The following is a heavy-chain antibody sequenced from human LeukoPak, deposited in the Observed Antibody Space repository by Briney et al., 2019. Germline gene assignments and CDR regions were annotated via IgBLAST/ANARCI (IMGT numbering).Heavy chain of an antibody. CDR1: GFTFSSYS. J-gene: IGHJ4*02. D-gene: IGHD5-18*01. CDR2: ISSSSSYI. CDR3: ARSSGYSYGYYFDY. V-gene: IGHV3-21*01. Sequence: GGSLRLSCAASGFTFSSYSMNWVRQAPGKGLEWVSSISSSSSYIYYADSAKGRFTISRDNAKNSLYLQMNSLRAEDTAVYYCARSSGYSYGYYFDYWGQGTLVTVSS.